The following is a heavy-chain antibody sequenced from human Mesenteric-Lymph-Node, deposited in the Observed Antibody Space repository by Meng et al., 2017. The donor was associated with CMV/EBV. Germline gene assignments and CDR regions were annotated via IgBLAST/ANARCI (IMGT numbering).Heavy chain of an antibody. J-gene: IGHJ6*02. V-gene: IGHV3-21*01. CDR2: ISSSSSYI. CDR1: GFTFSSYS. D-gene: IGHD3-3*01. CDR3: ARATDYDFWSGYSYGMDV. Sequence: GESLKISCAASGFTFSSYSMNWVRQAPGKGLEWVSSISSSSSYIYYADSVKGRFTISRDNAKNSLYLQMNSLRAEDTAVYYCARATDYDFWSGYSYGMDVWGQGTTVTVSS.